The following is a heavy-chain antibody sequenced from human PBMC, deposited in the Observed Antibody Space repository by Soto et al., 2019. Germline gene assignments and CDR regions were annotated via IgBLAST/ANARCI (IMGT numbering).Heavy chain of an antibody. V-gene: IGHV4-34*01. D-gene: IGHD5-18*01. CDR2: ITHSGST. Sequence: QVQLQQWGAGLLKPSETLSLTCAVDGGSFSYHYWSWIRQTPGKVLEWIGEITHSGSTNYNPSFKSRVTISVDTSKNQFSLYLSSVTDADTAVIYCARGVGGYSYGGLDSWGQGNLVTVS. CDR3: ARGVGGYSYGGLDS. J-gene: IGHJ5*01. CDR1: GGSFSYHY.